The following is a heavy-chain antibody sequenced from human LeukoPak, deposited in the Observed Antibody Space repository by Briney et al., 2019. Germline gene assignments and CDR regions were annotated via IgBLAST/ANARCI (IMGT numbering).Heavy chain of an antibody. V-gene: IGHV1-2*02. CDR2: INPHSGGT. Sequence: ASVKVSCKASGYTFTGYYIHWVRQAPGQGLEWMGWINPHSGGTNYAQKFQGGVTMTRGTSITTAYMELSSLRSEDTAVYYCARDKSGYYDSSGGGVDYWGQGTLVTVSS. D-gene: IGHD3-22*01. CDR1: GYTFTGYY. J-gene: IGHJ4*02. CDR3: ARDKSGYYDSSGGGVDY.